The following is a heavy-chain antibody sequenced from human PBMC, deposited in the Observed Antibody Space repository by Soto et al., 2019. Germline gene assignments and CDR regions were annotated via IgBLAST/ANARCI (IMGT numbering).Heavy chain of an antibody. CDR2: IYYSGST. J-gene: IGHJ4*02. Sequence: SEILSLTCTVSGGSISSYYWSWIRQPPGKGLEWIGYIYYSGSTNYNPSLKSRVTISVDTSKNQFSLKLSSVTAADTAVYYCARAIVVAIKGWGQGTLVTVS. D-gene: IGHD3-22*01. CDR1: GGSISSYY. CDR3: ARAIVVAIKG. V-gene: IGHV4-59*08.